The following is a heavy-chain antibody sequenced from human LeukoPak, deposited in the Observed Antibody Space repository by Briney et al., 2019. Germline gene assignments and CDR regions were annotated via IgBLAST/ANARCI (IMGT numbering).Heavy chain of an antibody. V-gene: IGHV1-2*02. CDR3: ARPCSSTSCYRH. CDR2: INPNSGGT. Sequence: GASVKVSCKASGYTFTGYYMHWVRQAPGQGLEWMGWINPNSGGTNYAQKFQGRVTMTKDTSISTAHSELSRLRSHATAVSYGARPCSSTSCYRHWGQKPLVSVSS. CDR1: GYTFTGYY. D-gene: IGHD2-2*01. J-gene: IGHJ4*02.